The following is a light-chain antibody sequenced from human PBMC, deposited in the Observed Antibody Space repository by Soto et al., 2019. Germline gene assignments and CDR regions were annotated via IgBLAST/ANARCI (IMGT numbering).Light chain of an antibody. Sequence: EIVWTQSPGTLSWSPGERATLSCRSSQSVSSSYLAWYQQKPGQAPRLLIYGASTRASGVPAKFSGSGSGTDFTLTISSLQSEDFAVYYCQQYNNWPRTFGQGTKVDIK. CDR3: QQYNNWPRT. CDR1: QSVSSSY. CDR2: GAS. J-gene: IGKJ1*01. V-gene: IGKV3-15*01.